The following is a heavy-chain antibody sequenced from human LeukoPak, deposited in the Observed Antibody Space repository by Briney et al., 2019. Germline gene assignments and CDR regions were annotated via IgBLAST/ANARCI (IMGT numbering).Heavy chain of an antibody. J-gene: IGHJ4*02. V-gene: IGHV1-18*01. Sequence: ASVKVSCKASGYTFTSYGISWVRQAPGQGLEWMGWISAYNGNTNYAQKFQGRVTMTRDTSISTAYMELSRLRSDDTAVYYCARGRTTIFGVVIIGGGSGYFDYWGQGTLVTVSS. CDR1: GYTFTSYG. D-gene: IGHD3-3*01. CDR3: ARGRTTIFGVVIIGGGSGYFDY. CDR2: ISAYNGNT.